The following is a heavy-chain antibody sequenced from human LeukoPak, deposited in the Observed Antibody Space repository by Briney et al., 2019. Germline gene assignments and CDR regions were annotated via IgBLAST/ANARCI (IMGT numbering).Heavy chain of an antibody. CDR2: IYYSGST. J-gene: IGHJ4*02. Sequence: SETLSLTCTVSGGXISSYYCSWIRQPPGKGQEWIGYIYYSGSTNYNPSLKSRVTISVDTSKNQFSLKLSSVTAADTAVYYCARRGSSGLFDYWGQGTLVTVSS. D-gene: IGHD6-19*01. CDR1: GGXISSYY. V-gene: IGHV4-59*08. CDR3: ARRGSSGLFDY.